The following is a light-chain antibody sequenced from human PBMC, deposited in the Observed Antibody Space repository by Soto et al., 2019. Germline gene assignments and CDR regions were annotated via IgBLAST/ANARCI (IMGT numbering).Light chain of an antibody. J-gene: IGLJ3*02. CDR1: KNDIGVYDF. V-gene: IGLV2-8*01. CDR3: SSYTSSSTPRV. Sequence: QSVLTQPPSASGSPGQSVTISCTGTKNDIGVYDFVSWYQHHPGKAPRLIIYEVVQRPSGVPDRFSGSKSGNTASLTVSGLQAADEADYYCSSYTSSSTPRVFGGGTKLTVL. CDR2: EVV.